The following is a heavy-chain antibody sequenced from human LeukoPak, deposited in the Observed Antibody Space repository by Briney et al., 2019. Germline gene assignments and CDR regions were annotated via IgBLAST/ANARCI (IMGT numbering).Heavy chain of an antibody. CDR3: ASPLSPGPKPPFDY. J-gene: IGHJ4*02. Sequence: GGSLRLSCAASGFTFSSHAMSWVRQAPGKGLEWVSAISGSGGSTYYADSVKGRFTISRDNSKNTLYLQMNSLGAEDTAVYYCASPLSPGPKPPFDYWGQGTLVTVSS. V-gene: IGHV3-23*01. CDR1: GFTFSSHA. CDR2: ISGSGGST.